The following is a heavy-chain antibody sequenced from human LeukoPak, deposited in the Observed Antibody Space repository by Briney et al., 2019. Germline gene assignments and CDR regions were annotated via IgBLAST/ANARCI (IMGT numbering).Heavy chain of an antibody. J-gene: IGHJ4*02. CDR2: ISSSGSTI. CDR1: GFTFSDYY. V-gene: IGHV3-11*01. D-gene: IGHD1-7*01. Sequence: GGSLRLSCAASGFTFSDYYMSWIRQAPGKGLEWVSYISSSGSTIYYADSVKGRFTISRDNAKNSLYLQMNSPRAEDTAVYYCARQLELLEGEYYFDYWGQGTLVTVSS. CDR3: ARQLELLEGEYYFDY.